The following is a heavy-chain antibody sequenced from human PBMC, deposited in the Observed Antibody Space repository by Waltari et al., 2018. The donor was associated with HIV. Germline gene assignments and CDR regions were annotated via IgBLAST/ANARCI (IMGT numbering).Heavy chain of an antibody. V-gene: IGHV4-39*01. CDR2: IYHSGST. CDR3: ASTGYTYGLDY. D-gene: IGHD5-18*01. CDR1: GGSISSSNYF. Sequence: SETLSLTCTVSGGSISSSNYFWGWIRQPPGKGLECIGSIYHSGSTYYNPSLKSRVTISVDTSKSQFSLKLSSVTAADTAVYYCASTGYTYGLDYWGQGTLVTVSS. J-gene: IGHJ4*02.